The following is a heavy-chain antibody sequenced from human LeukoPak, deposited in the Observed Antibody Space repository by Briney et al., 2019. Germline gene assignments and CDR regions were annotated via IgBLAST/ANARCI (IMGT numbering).Heavy chain of an antibody. CDR1: GGTFSSYA. Sequence: GASVKVSCKASGGTFSSYAISWVRQAPGKGLGWMGGITPIFGTANYAQKFQGRVTITTDESTSTAYMELSSLRSEDTAVYYCASGYYGSGSYWGSPLDYWGQGTLVTVSS. CDR3: ASGYYGSGSYWGSPLDY. D-gene: IGHD3-10*01. CDR2: ITPIFGTA. J-gene: IGHJ4*02. V-gene: IGHV1-69*05.